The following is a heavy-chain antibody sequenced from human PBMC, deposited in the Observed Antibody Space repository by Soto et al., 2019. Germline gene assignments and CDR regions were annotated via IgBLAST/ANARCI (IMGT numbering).Heavy chain of an antibody. CDR3: ARDHRMDRGGYGMDV. V-gene: IGHV1-18*01. D-gene: IGHD3-10*01. Sequence: QLQLVQSGAEVKKPGASVKVSCKASGYTFTSYGFSWVRQAPGQGLEWMGWISAYNGNTNYAQKLQGRVTMTTDTSTSTAYMELRSLRSDDTALYYCARDHRMDRGGYGMDVWGQGTTVTVSS. CDR1: GYTFTSYG. CDR2: ISAYNGNT. J-gene: IGHJ6*02.